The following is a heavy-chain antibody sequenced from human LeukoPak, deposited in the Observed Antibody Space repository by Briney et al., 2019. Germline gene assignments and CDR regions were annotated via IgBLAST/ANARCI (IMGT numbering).Heavy chain of an antibody. CDR2: IYYSGST. J-gene: IGHJ5*02. Sequence: PSETLSLTCTVSGGSISSGGYYWSWIRQHPGKGLEWLGYIYYSGSTYYNPSPKSRVTISVDTSKNQFSLKLSSVTAADTAVYYCARGGGRDCSSTSCPINWFDPWGQGTLVTVSS. D-gene: IGHD2-2*01. CDR3: ARGGGRDCSSTSCPINWFDP. V-gene: IGHV4-31*03. CDR1: GGSISSGGYY.